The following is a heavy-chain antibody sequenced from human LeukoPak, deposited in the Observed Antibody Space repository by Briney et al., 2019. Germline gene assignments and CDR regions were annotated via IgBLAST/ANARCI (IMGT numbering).Heavy chain of an antibody. D-gene: IGHD3-3*01. CDR3: AKDIGRGYYDFWSGEYYYGMDV. Sequence: PGRSLRLSCAASGFTFDDYAMHLVRQAPGKGLEWVSGISRNSGSIGYADSVKGRFTISRDNAKNSLYLQMNSLRAEDTALYYCAKDIGRGYYDFWSGEYYYGMDVWGQGTTVTVSS. V-gene: IGHV3-9*01. CDR2: ISRNSGSI. CDR1: GFTFDDYA. J-gene: IGHJ6*02.